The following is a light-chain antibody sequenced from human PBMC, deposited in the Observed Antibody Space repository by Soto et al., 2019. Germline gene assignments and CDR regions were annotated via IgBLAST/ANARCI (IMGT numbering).Light chain of an antibody. CDR2: SNN. V-gene: IGLV1-44*01. CDR1: SSNIGSNT. Sequence: QSVLTQPPSASGIPGPRVTISCSGSSSNIGSNTVNWYQQLPGTAPKLLIYSNNQRPSGVPDRFSGSKSGTSASLAISGLQSEDEADYYCAAWDDSLNGLVFGGGTKVTVL. J-gene: IGLJ3*02. CDR3: AAWDDSLNGLV.